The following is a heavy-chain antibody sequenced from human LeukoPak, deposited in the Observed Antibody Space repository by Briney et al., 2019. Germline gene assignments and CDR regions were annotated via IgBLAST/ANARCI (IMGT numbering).Heavy chain of an antibody. CDR3: ARGVGATTWNWFDP. D-gene: IGHD1-26*01. CDR1: GGSISSSSYY. V-gene: IGHV4-61*01. J-gene: IGHJ5*02. CDR2: IHDSGST. Sequence: PSETLSLTCTVSGGSISSSSYYWSWIRQPPGKGLEWIGYIHDSGSTNYNPSLKSRVTISVDTSKNQFSLKLSSVTAADTAVYYCARGVGATTWNWFDPWGQGTRVTASS.